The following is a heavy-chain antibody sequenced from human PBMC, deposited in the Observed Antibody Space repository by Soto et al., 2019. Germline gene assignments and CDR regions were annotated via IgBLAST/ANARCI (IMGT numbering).Heavy chain of an antibody. D-gene: IGHD3-3*01. CDR2: ISYDGSNK. CDR1: GFTFSSYG. Sequence: GGSLRLSCAASGFTFSSYGMHWVRQAPGKGLEWVAVISYDGSNKYYADSVKGRFTISRDNSKNTLYLQMNSLRAEDTAVYYCAKGRELTMGYMDVWGKGTTVTVSS. CDR3: AKGRELTMGYMDV. J-gene: IGHJ6*03. V-gene: IGHV3-30*18.